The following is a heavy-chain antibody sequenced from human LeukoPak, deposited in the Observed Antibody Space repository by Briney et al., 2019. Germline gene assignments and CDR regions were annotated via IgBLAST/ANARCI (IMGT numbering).Heavy chain of an antibody. CDR2: TRNKANSFTT. V-gene: IGHV3-72*01. Sequence: GGSLRLSCAASGFTFSSYWMSWVRQAPGKGLEWVGRTRNKANSFTTEYAASVKGRFTISRDDSKNSVYLQMNSLKTEDTAVYYCRGYSYGTIAAFHVWGQGTMVTVSS. CDR3: RGYSYGTIAAFHV. J-gene: IGHJ3*01. CDR1: GFTFSSYW. D-gene: IGHD5-18*01.